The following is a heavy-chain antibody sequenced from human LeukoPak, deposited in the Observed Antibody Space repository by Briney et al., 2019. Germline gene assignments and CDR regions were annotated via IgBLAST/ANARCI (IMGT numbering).Heavy chain of an antibody. V-gene: IGHV3-74*01. J-gene: IGHJ5*02. CDR2: INSDGSST. CDR3: ARDPTVRYFDWLLAGWFDP. Sequence: PGGSLRRSCAASGFTFSSYWMHWVRQAPGKGLVWVSRINSDGSSTSYADSVKGRFTISRDNAKNTLYLQMNSLRAEDTAVYYCARDPTVRYFDWLLAGWFDPWGQGTLVTVSS. CDR1: GFTFSSYW. D-gene: IGHD3-9*01.